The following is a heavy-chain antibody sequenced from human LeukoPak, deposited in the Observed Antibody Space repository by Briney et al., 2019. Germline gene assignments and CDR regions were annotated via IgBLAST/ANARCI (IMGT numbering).Heavy chain of an antibody. CDR3: ARGFGSGSYYMKGNDAFDI. D-gene: IGHD3-10*01. Sequence: RPSETLSLTCTVSGGSMRSNYWSWIRQPPGKGLEWIGYIYYSGTTNYNPSLKSRLTISVATSKNQFSLKLSSVTAADTAVYYYARGFGSGSYYMKGNDAFDIWGQGTLVTVSS. CDR2: IYYSGTT. J-gene: IGHJ3*02. V-gene: IGHV4-59*01. CDR1: GGSMRSNY.